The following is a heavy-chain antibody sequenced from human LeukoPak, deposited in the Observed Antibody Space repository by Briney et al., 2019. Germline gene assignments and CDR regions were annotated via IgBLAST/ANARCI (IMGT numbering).Heavy chain of an antibody. CDR2: IYHSGST. V-gene: IGHV4-4*02. CDR1: GGSISSSNW. J-gene: IGHJ4*02. CDR3: ARGVVAAAGRTFDF. D-gene: IGHD6-13*01. Sequence: SGTLSLTCAVSGGSISSSNWWSWVRQPPGKGLEWIGEIYHSGSTNYNPSLKSRVTISLDTSQNQFSLKLSSLTAADTAVYYCARGVVAAAGRTFDFWGQGTLVTVSS.